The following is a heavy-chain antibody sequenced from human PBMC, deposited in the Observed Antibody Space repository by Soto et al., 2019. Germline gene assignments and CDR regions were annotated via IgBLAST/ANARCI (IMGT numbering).Heavy chain of an antibody. CDR1: GGTFSSYA. CDR3: ASPRDNYYYNGMDV. V-gene: IGHV1-69*12. Sequence: QVQLVQSGAEVKKPGSSVKVSCKASGGTFSSYAISWVRQAPGQGLEWMGGFIPIFGAADYAQNFQGRVTIAADESTSTAYMELSSLRSEDTAVYYCASPRDNYYYNGMDVWGQGTPVTVSS. J-gene: IGHJ6*02. CDR2: FIPIFGAA. D-gene: IGHD3-10*01.